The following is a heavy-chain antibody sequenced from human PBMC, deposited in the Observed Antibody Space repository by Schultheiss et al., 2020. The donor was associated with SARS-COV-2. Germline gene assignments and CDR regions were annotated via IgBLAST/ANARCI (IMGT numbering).Heavy chain of an antibody. Sequence: GGSLRLSCTASGFTFSSYWMHWVRQAPGKGLEWVSSISSSSSYIYYADSVKGRFTISRDNSKNTLYLQMNSLRAEDTAVYYCARDLRATGPRGPFDYWGQGTLVTVSS. CDR2: ISSSSSYI. CDR3: ARDLRATGPRGPFDY. CDR1: GFTFSSYW. D-gene: IGHD1-26*01. J-gene: IGHJ4*02. V-gene: IGHV3-21*01.